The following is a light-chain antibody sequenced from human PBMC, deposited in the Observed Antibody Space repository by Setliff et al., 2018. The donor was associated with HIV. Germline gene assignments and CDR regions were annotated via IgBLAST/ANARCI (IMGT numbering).Light chain of an antibody. CDR2: YDH. CDR1: NIGIKS. CDR3: QSYDSTLSGSV. J-gene: IGLJ1*01. V-gene: IGLV3-21*01. Sequence: SYELTQRPSVSVAPGKTARITCGGDNIGIKSVHWYQQKPGQAPVVVMYYDHDRPSGVPDRFSGSKSVTSASLAITGLQADDEADYYCQSYDSTLSGSVFGTGTKVTVL.